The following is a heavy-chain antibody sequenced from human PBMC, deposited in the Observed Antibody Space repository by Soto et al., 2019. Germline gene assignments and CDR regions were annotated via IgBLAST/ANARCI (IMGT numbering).Heavy chain of an antibody. J-gene: IGHJ4*02. D-gene: IGHD2-8*02. CDR2: INHSGST. CDR1: GGSFSGYY. Sequence: SETLSLTCAVYGGSFSGYYWTWIRQPPGTGLEWIGEINHSGSTNYNPSLKSRVTISVDTSKNQFSLKLTSVTAADTAVYYCARDKITGLFDYWGQGIMVTVSS. V-gene: IGHV4-34*01. CDR3: ARDKITGLFDY.